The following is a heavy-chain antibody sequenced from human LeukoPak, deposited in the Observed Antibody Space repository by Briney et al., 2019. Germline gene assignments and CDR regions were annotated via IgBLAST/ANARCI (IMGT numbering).Heavy chain of an antibody. Sequence: SETLSLTCTVSSVSITRGDYYWSWIRQPAGKGLEWIGRVYPSGSTNYNPSLKSRVTISVDTSKNQFSLKLSSVTAADTAVYYCASKKVGATIDYWGQGTLVTVSS. J-gene: IGHJ4*02. CDR2: VYPSGST. CDR1: SVSITRGDYY. D-gene: IGHD1-26*01. V-gene: IGHV4-61*02. CDR3: ASKKVGATIDY.